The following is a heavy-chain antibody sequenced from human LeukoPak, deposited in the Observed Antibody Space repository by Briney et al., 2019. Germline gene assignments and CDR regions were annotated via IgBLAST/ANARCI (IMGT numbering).Heavy chain of an antibody. J-gene: IGHJ6*02. CDR2: INPNSGGT. CDR3: ARGSLMAFYGMDV. V-gene: IGHV1-2*02. CDR1: GYTFTGYY. D-gene: IGHD5-24*01. Sequence: ASVKVSCKASGYTFTGYYMHWVRQAPGQGLEWMGWINPNSGGTNCAQKFQGRVTMTRDTSISTAYMELSRLRSDDTAVYYCARGSLMAFYGMDVWGQGTTVTVSS.